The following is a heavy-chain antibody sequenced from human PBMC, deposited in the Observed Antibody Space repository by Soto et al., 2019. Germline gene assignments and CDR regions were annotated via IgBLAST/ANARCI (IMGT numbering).Heavy chain of an antibody. CDR2: IYPYDSDA. CDR1: GYSFTSHW. J-gene: IGHJ6*02. Sequence: PGESLKISCKGSGYSFTSHWIGWVRQMPGKGLEWMGIIYPYDSDARYSPSFQGLVTMSVDKSINTAYLQWSSLKASDTAVYYCARDRGGYLPYYYYGMDVWGQGTTVTVSS. D-gene: IGHD3-10*01. CDR3: ARDRGGYLPYYYYGMDV. V-gene: IGHV5-51*01.